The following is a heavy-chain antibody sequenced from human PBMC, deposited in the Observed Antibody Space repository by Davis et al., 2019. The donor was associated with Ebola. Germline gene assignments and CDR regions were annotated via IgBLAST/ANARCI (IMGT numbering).Heavy chain of an antibody. Sequence: PSETLSLTCAVYGGSFSGYYWSWIRQPPGKGLEWVAVISYDGSNKYYADSVKGRFTISRDNSKNTLYLQMNSLRAEDTAVYYCARDYYSNYYYYYGMDIWGQGTTVTVSS. CDR1: GGSFSGYY. D-gene: IGHD4-11*01. V-gene: IGHV3-30-3*01. CDR3: ARDYYSNYYYYYGMDI. J-gene: IGHJ6*02. CDR2: ISYDGSNK.